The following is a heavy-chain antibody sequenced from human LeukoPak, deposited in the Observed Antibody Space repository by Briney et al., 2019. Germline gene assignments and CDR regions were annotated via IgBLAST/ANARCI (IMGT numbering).Heavy chain of an antibody. Sequence: GGSLRLSCAASGFTFSSYAMHWVRHAPGKGLEWVAFIHYDGSNKFYVDSLNGRFTISRDNSKSTVFLQMNSLRPEDTAVYYCAKVHGLFSSGWPFYFDSWGQGTLVTVSS. CDR3: AKVHGLFSSGWPFYFDS. V-gene: IGHV3-30*02. CDR1: GFTFSSYA. D-gene: IGHD6-19*01. CDR2: IHYDGSNK. J-gene: IGHJ4*02.